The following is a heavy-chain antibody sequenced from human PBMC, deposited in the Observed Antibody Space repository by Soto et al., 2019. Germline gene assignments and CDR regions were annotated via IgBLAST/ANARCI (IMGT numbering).Heavy chain of an antibody. D-gene: IGHD2-21*02. Sequence: PSETLSLTCAVYGGSFSGYYWSWIRQPPGKGLEWIGEINHSGSTNYNPSLKSRVTMSFDTSKNQFSLKLSSVTAVDTAMYYCARRGVTWDAFDIWGQGTMVTVSS. CDR3: ARRGVTWDAFDI. J-gene: IGHJ3*02. V-gene: IGHV4-34*01. CDR1: GGSFSGYY. CDR2: INHSGST.